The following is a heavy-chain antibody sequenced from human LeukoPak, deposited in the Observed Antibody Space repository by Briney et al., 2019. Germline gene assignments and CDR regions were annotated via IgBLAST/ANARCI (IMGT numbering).Heavy chain of an antibody. CDR2: INHSGST. J-gene: IGHJ5*02. CDR3: AGMGIAVAGTAA. D-gene: IGHD6-19*01. Sequence: SETLSLTCAVYGGSFSGYYWSWLRQPPGKGLEWIGEINHSGSTNYNPSLKSRVTISVDTSKNQFSLKLSSVTAADTAVYYCAGMGIAVAGTAAWGQGTLVTVSS. V-gene: IGHV4-34*01. CDR1: GGSFSGYY.